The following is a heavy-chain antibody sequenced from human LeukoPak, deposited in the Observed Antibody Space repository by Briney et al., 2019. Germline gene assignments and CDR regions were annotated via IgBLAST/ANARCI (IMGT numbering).Heavy chain of an antibody. CDR1: GVTLRSYR. CDR2: IKQDGSEK. J-gene: IGHJ4*02. D-gene: IGHD6-19*01. V-gene: IGHV3-7*01. Sequence: GGSLTLSCAAWGVTLRSYRVGCVREARGEAVEWVANIKQDGSEKYYVGSVRGRFTISRDNAKNSLYLQINSPRAEDTAVYYCARDEHQYSHASSGRFDYSGQRILLPVS. CDR3: ARDEHQYSHASSGRFDY.